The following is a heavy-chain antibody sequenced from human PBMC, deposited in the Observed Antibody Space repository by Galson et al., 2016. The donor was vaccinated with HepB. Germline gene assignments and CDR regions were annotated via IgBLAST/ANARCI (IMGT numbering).Heavy chain of an antibody. Sequence: SETLSLTCTISGDSIFSRSYFWGWIRQAPGKGLQWIGSLYSGGSTYYSPSLKSRATIFADTSKQQMTLNVTSVTVADAAVYYCARLLMVSAVALPPTDSPFEIWGHGTMVIVSS. CDR3: ARLLMVSAVALPPTDSPFEI. V-gene: IGHV4-39*01. CDR1: GDSIFSRSYF. CDR2: LYSGGST. J-gene: IGHJ3*02. D-gene: IGHD3-10*01.